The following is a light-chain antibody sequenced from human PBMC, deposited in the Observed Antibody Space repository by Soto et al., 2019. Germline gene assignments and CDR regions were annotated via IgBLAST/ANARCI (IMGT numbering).Light chain of an antibody. V-gene: IGLV2-14*01. CDR3: SSYTSSSTLV. CDR2: EVT. Sequence: QSALTQPASVSGSPGQSITISCTGTSSDVGGYNYVSWYQQHPGKAPKLILYEVTSRPSGVSNRFSGSKSGNTASLTISGLQAEDEADYYCSSYTSSSTLVFGTGTKVTVL. CDR1: SSDVGGYNY. J-gene: IGLJ1*01.